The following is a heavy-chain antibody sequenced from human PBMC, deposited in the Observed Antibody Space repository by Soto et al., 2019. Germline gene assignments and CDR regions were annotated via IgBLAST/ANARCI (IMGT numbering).Heavy chain of an antibody. Sequence: ASVKVSCKASGYTFTSYYMHWVRQAPGQGLEWMGIINPSGGSTSYAQKFQGRVTMTRDTSTSTVYMELSSLRSEGTAVYYCARDLRVAGTYYYGMDVWGQGTTVTVSS. J-gene: IGHJ6*02. V-gene: IGHV1-46*01. CDR1: GYTFTSYY. D-gene: IGHD6-19*01. CDR3: ARDLRVAGTYYYGMDV. CDR2: INPSGGST.